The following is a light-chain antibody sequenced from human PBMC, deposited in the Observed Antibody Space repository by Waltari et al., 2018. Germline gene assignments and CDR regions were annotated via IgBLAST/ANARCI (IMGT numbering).Light chain of an antibody. J-gene: IGKJ1*01. CDR1: QNIGKD. CDR2: AAS. V-gene: IGKV3-20*01. Sequence: EVVLTPSPGTLSLSPGESATRSCRASQNIGKDLVWYQKSPGQPPRLIMYAASPRATGIPDRFSGSGYGTDFSLTISRLEPEDFAVYYCQNHERLPATFGQGTKVEIK. CDR3: QNHERLPAT.